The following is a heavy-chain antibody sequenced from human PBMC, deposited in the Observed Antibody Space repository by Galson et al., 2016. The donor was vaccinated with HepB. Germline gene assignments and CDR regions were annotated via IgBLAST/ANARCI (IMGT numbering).Heavy chain of an antibody. Sequence: QSGAEVKKPGESLKISCKGSGYSFANYWIAWLRQMPGKGLEHMGIIYPGDSDIKYSPSFQGHVTISADKSISTAYLQWSSLKASDTAMYYCAKYKFGDYSGVDYWGQGTLVTVSS. CDR3: AKYKFGDYSGVDY. V-gene: IGHV5-51*01. J-gene: IGHJ4*02. CDR1: GYSFANYW. CDR2: IYPGDSDI. D-gene: IGHD4-17*01.